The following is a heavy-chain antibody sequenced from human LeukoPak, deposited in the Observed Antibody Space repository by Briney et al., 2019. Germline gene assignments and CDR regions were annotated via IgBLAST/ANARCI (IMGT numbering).Heavy chain of an antibody. CDR3: AKSFLD. J-gene: IGHJ4*02. V-gene: IGHV3-48*04. CDR1: GFTLSSYG. CDR2: ISSGGSTI. D-gene: IGHD3-3*01. Sequence: GGSLRLSCVVSGFTLSSYGMHWVRQAPGRGLEWVSHISSGGSTIYYADSVKGRFTISRDNAKNSLYLQMNSLRAEDTAVYYCAKSFLDWGQGTLVTVSS.